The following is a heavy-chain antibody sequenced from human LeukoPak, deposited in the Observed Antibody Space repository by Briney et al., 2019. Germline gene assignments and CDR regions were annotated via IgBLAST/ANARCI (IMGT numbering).Heavy chain of an antibody. CDR2: MSAYNGNT. CDR3: ARLHSSGWPLDSFDI. CDR1: RYTFTNYA. J-gene: IGHJ3*02. D-gene: IGHD6-19*01. Sequence: ASVKVSCKASRYTFTNYAISWVRQAPGPRLEWMGWMSAYNGNTNYAQNLQGRVTTTIDTSTTTAYMELRSLRFDDTAVYYCARLHSSGWPLDSFDIWGQGTMITVSS. V-gene: IGHV1-18*01.